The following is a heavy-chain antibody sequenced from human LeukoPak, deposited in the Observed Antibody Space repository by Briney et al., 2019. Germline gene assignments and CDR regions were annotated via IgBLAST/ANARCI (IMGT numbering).Heavy chain of an antibody. CDR3: ARGGFHYDSSGYYCFDY. CDR1: GFTFSSYS. Sequence: PGRSLRLSCAASGFTFSSYSMNWVRQAPGKGLEWVSSISSSSSHIYYADSVEGRFTTSRDNSKNSLYLQMNSLRAEDTAVYYCARGGFHYDSSGYYCFDYWGQGTLVTVSS. V-gene: IGHV3-21*01. D-gene: IGHD3-22*01. CDR2: ISSSSSHI. J-gene: IGHJ4*02.